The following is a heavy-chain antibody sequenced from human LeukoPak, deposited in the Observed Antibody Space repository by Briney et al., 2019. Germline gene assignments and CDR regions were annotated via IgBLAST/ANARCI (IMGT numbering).Heavy chain of an antibody. Sequence: GGSLRLSCAASGFTLSSYAMSWVRQAPGKGLEWVSATSSSDAGTYYAESVRGRFTISRDNSKSTLFLQMNSLRAEDAAVYYCTRGGRYTSYYWQYWGPGTLVTVSS. CDR3: TRGGRYTSYYWQY. CDR1: GFTLSSYA. D-gene: IGHD1-26*01. CDR2: TSSSDAGT. V-gene: IGHV3-23*01. J-gene: IGHJ4*02.